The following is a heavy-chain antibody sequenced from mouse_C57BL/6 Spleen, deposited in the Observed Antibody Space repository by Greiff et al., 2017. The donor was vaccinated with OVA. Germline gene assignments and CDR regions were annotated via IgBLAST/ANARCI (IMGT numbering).Heavy chain of an antibody. D-gene: IGHD6-1*01. J-gene: IGHJ4*01. CDR3: VRLRESLYAMDY. Sequence: DVKLQESGGGLVQPKGSLKLSCAASGFSFNTYAMNWVRQAPGKGLEWVARIRSKSNNYATYYADSVKDRFTISRDDSESMLYLQMNNLKTEDTAMYYCVRLRESLYAMDYWGQGTSVTVSS. V-gene: IGHV10-1*01. CDR2: IRSKSNNYAT. CDR1: GFSFNTYA.